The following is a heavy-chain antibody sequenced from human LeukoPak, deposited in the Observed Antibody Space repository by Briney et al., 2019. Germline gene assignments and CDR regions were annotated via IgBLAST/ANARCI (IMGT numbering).Heavy chain of an antibody. Sequence: GGSLRLSCAASGLTFSSYSMNWVRQAPGKGLECVSYISSSSNTIYYADSVKGRFTISRDNAKNSLFLQMNSLRDEDTAVYYCARAVTVVTRGGLVFDYWGQGTLVTVSS. J-gene: IGHJ4*02. CDR3: ARAVTVVTRGGLVFDY. CDR1: GLTFSSYS. D-gene: IGHD2-21*02. CDR2: ISSSSNTI. V-gene: IGHV3-48*02.